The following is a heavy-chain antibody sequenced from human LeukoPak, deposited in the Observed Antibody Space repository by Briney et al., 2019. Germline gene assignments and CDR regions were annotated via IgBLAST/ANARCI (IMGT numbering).Heavy chain of an antibody. D-gene: IGHD2-2*01. CDR3: ARVGGVVVPAAIPPYYYGMDV. Sequence: SETLSLTRTVSGGSISRYHWSWIRQPPGKGLEWIGYIYYSGSTNYNLSLKSRVTISVDTSKNQFSLKLSSVTAADTAVYYCARVGGVVVPAAIPPYYYGMDVWGQGTTVTVSS. CDR2: IYYSGST. CDR1: GGSISRYH. V-gene: IGHV4-59*01. J-gene: IGHJ6*02.